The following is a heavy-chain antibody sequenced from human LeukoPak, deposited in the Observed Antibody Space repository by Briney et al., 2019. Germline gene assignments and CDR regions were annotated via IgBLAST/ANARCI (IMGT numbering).Heavy chain of an antibody. J-gene: IGHJ4*02. CDR1: GFTFSSYA. V-gene: IGHV3-23*01. CDR3: AKDFSSSWYRLFDY. Sequence: QAGGSLRLSCAASGFTFSSYAMSWVRQAPGKGLEWVSAISGSGGSTYYADSVKGRFTISRDNSKNTLYLQMNSLRAEDTAVYYCAKDFSSSWYRLFDYWGQGTLVTVSS. CDR2: ISGSGGST. D-gene: IGHD6-13*01.